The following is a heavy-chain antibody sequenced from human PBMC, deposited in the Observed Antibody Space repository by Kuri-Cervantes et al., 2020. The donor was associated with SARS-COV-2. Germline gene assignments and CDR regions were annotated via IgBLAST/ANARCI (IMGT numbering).Heavy chain of an antibody. CDR2: IHSDGSIT. CDR1: GFTFSSYA. D-gene: IGHD1/OR15-1a*01. J-gene: IGHJ2*01. V-gene: IGHV3-74*01. Sequence: GGSLRLSCAASGFTFSSYAMHWVRQAPGKGLVWVSRIHSDGSITNYAEFVKGRFTISRDNAQNTVYLQMNSLRVEDTAVYYCAREGTGTNWYFDLWGRGTLVTVSS. CDR3: AREGTGTNWYFDL.